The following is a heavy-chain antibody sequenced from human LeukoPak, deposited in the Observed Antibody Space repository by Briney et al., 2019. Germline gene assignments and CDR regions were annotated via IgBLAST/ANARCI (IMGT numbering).Heavy chain of an antibody. CDR2: INSDGSTT. Sequence: PGGSLRLSCAASGFTFSSDWMHWVRQAPGKGLVWVSRINSDGSTTKYADSVRGRFTISRDNAKNTLYLQMNSLGAEDTAVYYCARDRYYSFDYWGQGTLVTVSS. CDR1: GFTFSSDW. CDR3: ARDRYYSFDY. V-gene: IGHV3-74*03. J-gene: IGHJ4*02. D-gene: IGHD2-15*01.